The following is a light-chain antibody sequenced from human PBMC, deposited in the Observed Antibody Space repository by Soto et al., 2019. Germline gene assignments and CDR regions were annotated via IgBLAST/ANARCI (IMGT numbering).Light chain of an antibody. CDR3: LQHNTYPYT. V-gene: IGKV1-17*03. CDR2: DTS. J-gene: IGKJ2*01. Sequence: DVQMTQSPSAMSASIGDRVTITCRASQEIGNFLAWFQQRPGKAPERLIHDTSTFQSGVPSRFGGSGSGTEFSLTISTLQPEDSATYYCLQHNTYPYTFGQGTKLEIK. CDR1: QEIGNF.